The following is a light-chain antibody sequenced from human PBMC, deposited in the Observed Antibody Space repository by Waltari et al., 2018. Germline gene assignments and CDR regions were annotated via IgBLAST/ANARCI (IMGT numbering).Light chain of an antibody. CDR1: QSISKY. CDR2: DAS. J-gene: IGKJ2*01. Sequence: EIVLTQSPATLSLSPGEKATLSCRAIQSISKYLAWYQQKPGQAPRLLIYDASNRPTDIPARFSGSGSGTDFTLTISSLEPEDFAVYYCQQRSSWPFMYTFGQGTKLEIK. V-gene: IGKV3-11*01. CDR3: QQRSSWPFMYT.